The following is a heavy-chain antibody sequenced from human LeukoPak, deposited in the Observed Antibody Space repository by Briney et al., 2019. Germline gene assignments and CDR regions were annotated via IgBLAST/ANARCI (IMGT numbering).Heavy chain of an antibody. CDR1: GYTFTSYG. J-gene: IGHJ4*02. CDR2: ISAYNGNT. V-gene: IGHV1-18*04. Sequence: ASVKVSCKASGYTFTSYGISWVRQASGQGLEWMGWISAYNGNTNYAQKLQGRVTMTTDTSTSTAYMELRSLRSDDTAVYYCARSCSSTSCYLNDYWGQGTLVTVSS. D-gene: IGHD2-2*01. CDR3: ARSCSSTSCYLNDY.